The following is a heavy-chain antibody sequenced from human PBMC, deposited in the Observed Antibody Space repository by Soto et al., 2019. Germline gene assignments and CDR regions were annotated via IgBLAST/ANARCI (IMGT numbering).Heavy chain of an antibody. CDR2: IYYTGST. CDR3: AREQYDFRSSSYYYAMEV. J-gene: IGHJ6*02. Sequence: QVQLQESGPGLVKPSETLSLTCTVSGGSVSSESHYWSWIRQTPGKGLEWIGYIYYTGSTNYNPSRKGRVTMSVDTSRDQVSLTLRSVPRADTAVYYCAREQYDFRSSSYYYAMEVWGQGTKVTVTS. CDR1: GGSVSSESHY. V-gene: IGHV4-61*01. D-gene: IGHD3-3*01.